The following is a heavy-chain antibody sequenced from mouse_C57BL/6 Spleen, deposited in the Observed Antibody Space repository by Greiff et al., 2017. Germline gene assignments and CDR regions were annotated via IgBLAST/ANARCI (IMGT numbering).Heavy chain of an antibody. Sequence: VQLQQSGAELVRPGASVKLPCKASGYTFTDYYINWVKQRPGQGLEWIARIYPGSGNTYYNEKFKGKATLTADKSSSTAYMQLSSLTSEDSAVYFCARRGNDNGYGFDYWGQGTTLTVSA. CDR1: GYTFTDYY. CDR3: ARRGNDNGYGFDY. J-gene: IGHJ2*01. CDR2: IYPGSGNT. V-gene: IGHV1-76*01. D-gene: IGHD1-1*01.